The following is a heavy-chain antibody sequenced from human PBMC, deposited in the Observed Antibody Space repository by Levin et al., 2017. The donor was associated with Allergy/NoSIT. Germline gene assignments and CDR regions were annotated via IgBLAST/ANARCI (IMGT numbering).Heavy chain of an antibody. CDR2: IYYSGST. Sequence: SETLSLTCTVSGGSVSSGSYYWSWIRQPPGKGLEWIGYIYYSGSTNYNPSLKSRVTISVDTSKNQFSLKLSSVTAANTAVYYCARNVDGGNAYNWFDPWGQGTLVTVSS. CDR1: GGSVSSGSYY. CDR3: ARNVDGGNAYNWFDP. J-gene: IGHJ5*02. D-gene: IGHD4-23*01. V-gene: IGHV4-61*01.